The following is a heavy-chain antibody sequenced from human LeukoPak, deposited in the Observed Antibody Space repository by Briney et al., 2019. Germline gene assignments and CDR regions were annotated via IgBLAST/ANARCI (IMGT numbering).Heavy chain of an antibody. D-gene: IGHD6-13*01. V-gene: IGHV1-46*01. J-gene: IGHJ2*01. Sequence: GASVKVSCKAAGYTFTSYYMHWVRQAPGQGLEWMGIINPSGGSTSYAQKFQGRVTMTRDTSKSTVYMELSSLRSEDTAVYYCARAGAQQQLLWYFDLWGRGTLVTVSS. CDR3: ARAGAQQQLLWYFDL. CDR2: INPSGGST. CDR1: GYTFTSYY.